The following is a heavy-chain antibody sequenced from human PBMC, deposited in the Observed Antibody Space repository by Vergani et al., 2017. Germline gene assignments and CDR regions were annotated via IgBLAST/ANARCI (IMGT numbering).Heavy chain of an antibody. CDR1: GFTSSYYG. Sequence: QVHLVESGGGVVQPGRSLRLSCVVSGFTSSYYGMHWVRQAPGKGLEWVAVISYDGTQKYYADSVKGRFTISRDNSKNTVYLQMKSLRAEDTAVYYCAKKWLTNEEVDSWGQGTLVTVSS. CDR3: AKKWLTNEEVDS. V-gene: IGHV3-30*18. J-gene: IGHJ4*02. CDR2: ISYDGTQK. D-gene: IGHD5-12*01.